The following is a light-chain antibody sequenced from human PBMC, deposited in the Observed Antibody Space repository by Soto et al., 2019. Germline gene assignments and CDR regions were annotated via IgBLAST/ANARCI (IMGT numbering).Light chain of an antibody. J-gene: IGLJ1*01. CDR3: SSYTSTNTQV. CDR1: SSDVGAYKY. V-gene: IGLV2-14*01. CDR2: EVS. Sequence: QSVLIQPSSVSGSPGQSITISCTGTSSDVGAYKYVSWYQQHPGKAPKLMIYEVSNRPSGVSNRFSGSKSGNTASVTISGLQAEDEADYYCSSYTSTNTQVFGTGTKVTVL.